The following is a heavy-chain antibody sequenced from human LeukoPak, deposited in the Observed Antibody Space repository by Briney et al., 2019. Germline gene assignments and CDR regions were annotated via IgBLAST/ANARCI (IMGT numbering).Heavy chain of an antibody. J-gene: IGHJ6*02. V-gene: IGHV3-74*01. CDR1: GFTFDDYA. CDR2: INSDGSST. CDR3: ARNGMDV. Sequence: GRSLRLSCAASGFTFDDYAMHWVRQAPGKGLVWVSRINSDGSSTSYADSVKGRFTISRDNVKNTLYLQMNSLRVEDTAVYYCARNGMDVWGQGTTVTVSS.